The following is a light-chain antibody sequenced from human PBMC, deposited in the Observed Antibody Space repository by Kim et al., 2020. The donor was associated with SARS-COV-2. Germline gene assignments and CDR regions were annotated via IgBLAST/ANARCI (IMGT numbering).Light chain of an antibody. J-gene: IGLJ2*01. Sequence: KTIATSCTRSSDSIAGNNVRWYQQRPGSAPTTVIYEDNQRPSGVPDRFSGSIDSSSNSASLTISGLKTEDEADYYCQSYDSSNHVVFGGGTQLTVL. CDR2: EDN. CDR1: SDSIAGNN. CDR3: QSYDSSNHVV. V-gene: IGLV6-57*03.